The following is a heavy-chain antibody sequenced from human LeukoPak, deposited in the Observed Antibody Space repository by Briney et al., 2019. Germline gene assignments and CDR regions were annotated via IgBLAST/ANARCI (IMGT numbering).Heavy chain of an antibody. CDR2: ISYDGSNK. CDR1: GFTFSSYA. D-gene: IGHD3-22*01. V-gene: IGHV3-30-3*01. J-gene: IGHJ6*02. CDR3: ARAPYYYDSSGYHYYGMDV. Sequence: PGRSLRLSCAASGFTFSSYAMHWVRQAPGKGLEWVAVISYDGSNKYYADSVKGRFTISRDNSKNTLYLQMNSLRAEDTAVYYCARAPYYYDSSGYHYYGMDVWGQGTTVTVSS.